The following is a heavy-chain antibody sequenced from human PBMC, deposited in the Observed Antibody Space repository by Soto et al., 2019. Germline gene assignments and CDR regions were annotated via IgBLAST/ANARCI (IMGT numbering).Heavy chain of an antibody. D-gene: IGHD5-18*01. Sequence: QVQLQESGPGLVKPSETLSLTCTVSGGSISSYYWSWIRQPAGKGLEWIGRIYTSGSTNYNPTLKSRVTMSVDTSKNQFSLKLSSVAAADTAVYYCARDLSYSYTASYGMDVWGQGTTVTVSS. CDR3: ARDLSYSYTASYGMDV. CDR2: IYTSGST. J-gene: IGHJ6*02. V-gene: IGHV4-4*07. CDR1: GGSISSYY.